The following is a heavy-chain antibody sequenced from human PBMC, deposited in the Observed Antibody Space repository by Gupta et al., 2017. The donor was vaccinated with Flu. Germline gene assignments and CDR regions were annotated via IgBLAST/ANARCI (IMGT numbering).Heavy chain of an antibody. D-gene: IGHD5-12*01. Sequence: QTQLQEAGPGLVKPSETLSLTCTVSGVSFGSSSHYWGWIRQTPGKGLEWIGSIHYSGTTYYNPSLKGRVSISEDTPKNQLSLKLTYVTTADTALYYWARPRYRDGYNGYDCENWGQGKLGSVSS. CDR1: GVSFGSSSHY. V-gene: IGHV4-39*01. CDR3: ARPRYRDGYNGYDCEN. CDR2: IHYSGTT. J-gene: IGHJ4*02.